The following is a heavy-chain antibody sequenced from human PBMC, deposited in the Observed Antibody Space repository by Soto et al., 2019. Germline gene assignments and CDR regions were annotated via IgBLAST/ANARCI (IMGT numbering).Heavy chain of an antibody. CDR3: ARAHFGYCSGGSCSPGFWFDP. J-gene: IGHJ5*02. Sequence: ASVKVSCKASGYTLTSYAMHWVRQAPGQRLEWMGWINAGNGNTKYSQKFQGRVTITRDTSASTAYMELSSLRSEDTAVYYCARAHFGYCSGGSCSPGFWFDPWGQGTLVTVSS. V-gene: IGHV1-3*01. CDR1: GYTLTSYA. CDR2: INAGNGNT. D-gene: IGHD2-15*01.